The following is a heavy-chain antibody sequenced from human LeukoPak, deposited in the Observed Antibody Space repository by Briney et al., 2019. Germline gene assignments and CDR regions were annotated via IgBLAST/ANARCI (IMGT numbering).Heavy chain of an antibody. V-gene: IGHV4-59*08. Sequence: SETLSLTCTVSGGSISNYYWSWIRQPPGKGLEWIGYIYYSGIVNYSPSLKSRVTISVDTSKNQFSLKLSSVTAADTAVYYCARGGLLGAFDIWGQGTMVTVSS. D-gene: IGHD2-15*01. J-gene: IGHJ3*02. CDR1: GGSISNYY. CDR3: ARGGLLGAFDI. CDR2: IYYSGIV.